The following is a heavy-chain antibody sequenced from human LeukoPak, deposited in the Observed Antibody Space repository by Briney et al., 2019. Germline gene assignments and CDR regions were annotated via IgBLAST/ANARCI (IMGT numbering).Heavy chain of an antibody. CDR3: ARDLRIASSGDWFDP. Sequence: ASVKVSCKASGGTFSSYAINWVRQAPGQGLEWMGGVIPIFGAPNYAHRFQGRLTITTDESTRTAYMNLTSLRSEDTAVYYCARDLRIASSGDWFDPWGQRTLVTVSS. V-gene: IGHV1-69*05. CDR1: GGTFSSYA. CDR2: VIPIFGAP. D-gene: IGHD6-19*01. J-gene: IGHJ5*02.